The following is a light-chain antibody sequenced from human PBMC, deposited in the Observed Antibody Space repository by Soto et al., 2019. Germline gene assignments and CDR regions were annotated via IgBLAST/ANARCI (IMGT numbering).Light chain of an antibody. CDR1: QSVSSN. CDR2: GAS. J-gene: IGKJ1*01. V-gene: IGKV3-15*01. Sequence: EIVMTQSPATLSVSPGERATLSCRASQSVSSNLAWYQQKPGQAPRLLIYGASTRATGIPARFSGSGSGTEFTLTISSLQSEDFAIYFWQQYNNWPPDRTFGQGTKVEIK. CDR3: QQYNNWPPDRT.